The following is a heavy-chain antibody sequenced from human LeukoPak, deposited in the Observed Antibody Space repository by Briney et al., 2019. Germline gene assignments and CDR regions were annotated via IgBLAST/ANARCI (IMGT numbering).Heavy chain of an antibody. Sequence: SETLSLTCTVSGGSISSYSWSWIRQPPGKGLEWIGYIYYSGSTTYNRSLKSRVTMSLDTSENQFSLKLFSVTAADTAVYYCARGRDDYNFAYWGQGTLVTVSS. CDR3: ARGRDDYNFAY. D-gene: IGHD5-24*01. CDR2: IYYSGST. V-gene: IGHV4-59*12. CDR1: GGSISSYS. J-gene: IGHJ4*02.